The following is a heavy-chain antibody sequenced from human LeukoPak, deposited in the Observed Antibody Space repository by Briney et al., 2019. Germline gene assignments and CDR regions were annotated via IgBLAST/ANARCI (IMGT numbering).Heavy chain of an antibody. J-gene: IGHJ4*02. V-gene: IGHV4-4*02. D-gene: IGHD3-10*01. CDR3: ARDPSGNGVNFDY. CDR1: GDSIGSINW. Sequence: PSGTLSLTCAVSGDSIGSINWWSWVRQPPGKGLEWVGEIYHSGTTNYRPSLKTRVTISLDKSKNQFSLRLTSVTAADTAVYYCARDPSGNGVNFDYWGQGTLVTVSS. CDR2: IYHSGTT.